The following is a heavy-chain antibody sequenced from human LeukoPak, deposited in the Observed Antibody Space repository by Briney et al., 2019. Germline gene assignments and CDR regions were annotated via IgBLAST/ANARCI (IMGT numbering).Heavy chain of an antibody. Sequence: GASVKVSCKASGGTFSSYAISWVRQAPGQGLEWMGGIIPIFGTANYAQKFQGRVTITADESTSTAYMELSSLRSEDTAVYYCARDDPYNWNDEVCYFDYWGQGTLVTVSS. D-gene: IGHD1-1*01. CDR3: ARDDPYNWNDEVCYFDY. V-gene: IGHV1-69*13. CDR1: GGTFSSYA. J-gene: IGHJ4*02. CDR2: IIPIFGTA.